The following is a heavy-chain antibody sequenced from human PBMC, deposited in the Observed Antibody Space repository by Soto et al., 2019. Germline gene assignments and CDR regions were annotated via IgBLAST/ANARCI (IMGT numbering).Heavy chain of an antibody. J-gene: IGHJ4*02. Sequence: GSLRLSCTASGVTFSSYSMNWVRQAPGKGLEWVSYISSSSSTTYYADSVKGRFTISRDNTKNSVYLQMNSLRAEDTAVCYCAKIESRFFYDSTGYYPFDNWGQGTLVTVSS. V-gene: IGHV3-48*01. D-gene: IGHD3-22*01. CDR2: ISSSSSTT. CDR1: GVTFSSYS. CDR3: AKIESRFFYDSTGYYPFDN.